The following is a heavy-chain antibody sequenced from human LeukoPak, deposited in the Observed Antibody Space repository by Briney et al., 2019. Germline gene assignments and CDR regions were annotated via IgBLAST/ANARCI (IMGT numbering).Heavy chain of an antibody. CDR1: GFTFSSYG. J-gene: IGHJ4*02. Sequence: GGSLRLSCAASGFTFSSYGMHWVRQAPGKGLEWVAVISYDGSNKYYADSVKGRFTISRDNSKNTLYLQMNSLRAEDTAVYYCAKDLRYSGSYSAYFDYWGQGTLVTVSS. V-gene: IGHV3-30*18. D-gene: IGHD1-26*01. CDR3: AKDLRYSGSYSAYFDY. CDR2: ISYDGSNK.